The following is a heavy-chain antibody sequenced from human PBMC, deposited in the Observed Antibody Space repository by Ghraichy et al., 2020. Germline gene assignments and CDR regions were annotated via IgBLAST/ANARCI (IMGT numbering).Heavy chain of an antibody. CDR1: GFTFSSYE. CDR3: ARARGVAGTEVFDY. D-gene: IGHD6-19*01. V-gene: IGHV3-48*03. J-gene: IGHJ4*02. Sequence: GGSLRLSCVASGFTFSSYEMNWVRQAPGKGLEWVSYISSSGSTIYYADSVKGRFTISRDNAKNSLYLQMNSLRAEDTAVYYCARARGVAGTEVFDYWGQGTLVTVSS. CDR2: ISSSGSTI.